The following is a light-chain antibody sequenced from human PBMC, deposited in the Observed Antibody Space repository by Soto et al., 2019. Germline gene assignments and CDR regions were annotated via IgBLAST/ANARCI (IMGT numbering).Light chain of an antibody. Sequence: ESVLTQSPATLSLSPGERATLSCRASQSVSRYLAWYQQKPGQAPRLLIYDASNRATGIPDRFSGSGFGTDFTLTISSLAPEDFAVYYCQQRNSWPLTFGGGTKVEIK. V-gene: IGKV3-11*01. J-gene: IGKJ4*01. CDR2: DAS. CDR3: QQRNSWPLT. CDR1: QSVSRY.